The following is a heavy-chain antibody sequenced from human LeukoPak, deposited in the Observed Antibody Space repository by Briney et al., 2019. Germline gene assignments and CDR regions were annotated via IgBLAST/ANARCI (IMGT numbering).Heavy chain of an antibody. CDR1: GYNFNNYW. CDR2: IYPGDSNT. J-gene: IGHJ4*02. Sequence: RRGESLKISCKASGYNFNNYWIGWVRQTPGKGLEWMGIIYPGDSNTRYSPSFQGQVTISADQSLNTAYLQWSSLEASDPAMYFCARRCGGTECYSAGLWVYRGQGATVTVSS. CDR3: ARRCGGTECYSAGLWVY. D-gene: IGHD2-21*01. V-gene: IGHV5-51*01.